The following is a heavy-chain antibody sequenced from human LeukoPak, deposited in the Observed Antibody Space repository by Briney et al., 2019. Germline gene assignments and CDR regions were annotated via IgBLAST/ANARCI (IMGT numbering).Heavy chain of an antibody. V-gene: IGHV1-69*04. J-gene: IGHJ6*03. Sequence: SVKVSCRASGGNFSSYAISWVRQAPGQGLEWMGRIIPILGIANYEQKFQGRVTITADNSTSPAYMELSSLRSEDTAVYYCARVREGYYYMDVWGKGTTVTVSS. CDR2: IIPILGIA. CDR3: ARVREGYYYMDV. CDR1: GGNFSSYA.